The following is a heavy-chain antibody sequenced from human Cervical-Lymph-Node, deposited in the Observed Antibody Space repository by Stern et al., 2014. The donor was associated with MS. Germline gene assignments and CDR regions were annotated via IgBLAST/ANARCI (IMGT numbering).Heavy chain of an antibody. CDR3: ARAHHDSSGYYYVAYFDY. J-gene: IGHJ4*02. D-gene: IGHD3-22*01. Sequence: QVQLQQWGAGLLKPSETLSLTCAVYGGSFSGYYWSWIRQPPGKGLEWIGEINHSGNIKYNPSLKSRVTISVDTSKNQFSLKLTSVTAADTDVYYCARAHHDSSGYYYVAYFDYWGQGTLVTVSS. CDR1: GGSFSGYY. CDR2: INHSGNI. V-gene: IGHV4-34*01.